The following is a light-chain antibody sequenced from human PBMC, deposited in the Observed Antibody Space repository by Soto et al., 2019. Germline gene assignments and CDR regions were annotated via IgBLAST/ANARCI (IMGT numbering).Light chain of an antibody. CDR2: EVI. CDR1: SSDIGGFNY. CDR3: SSYTSSTTVI. V-gene: IGLV2-14*01. J-gene: IGLJ2*01. Sequence: QSALTQPASVSGSPGQSITISCAGSSSDIGGFNYVSWYQQHPGKAPTLIIYEVINRPSGGSNRFSGAKSGNTASLTISGLRAEDEANYYCSSYTSSTTVIFGGGTQLTVL.